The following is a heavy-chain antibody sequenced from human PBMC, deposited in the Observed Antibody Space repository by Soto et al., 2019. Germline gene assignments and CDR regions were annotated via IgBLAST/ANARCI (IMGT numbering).Heavy chain of an antibody. CDR3: ARDHIAAAEYYGMDV. CDR1: GGSISSYY. V-gene: IGHV4-4*07. J-gene: IGHJ6*02. D-gene: IGHD6-13*01. CDR2: IYTSGST. Sequence: SETLSLTCTVSGGSISSYYWSWIRQPAGKGLEWIGRIYTSGSTNYNPSLKSRVTMSVDTSKNQFSLKLSSVTAADTAAYYCARDHIAAAEYYGMDVWGQGTTVTVSS.